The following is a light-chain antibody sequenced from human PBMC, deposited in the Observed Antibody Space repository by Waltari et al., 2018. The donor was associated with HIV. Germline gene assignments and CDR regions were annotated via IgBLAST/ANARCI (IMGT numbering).Light chain of an antibody. V-gene: IGLV2-23*02. J-gene: IGLJ3*02. CDR3: CSYAGSRTWV. CDR2: DVF. Sequence: QSALTQPASVSGSPGPSITISCPGTSSDGAGYNFVSWYQQHPGKAPKLIIFDVFKRPSGVSVRFSGSKSGNTASLTISGLQSEDEADYYCCSYAGSRTWVFGGGTKVTVL. CDR1: SSDGAGYNF.